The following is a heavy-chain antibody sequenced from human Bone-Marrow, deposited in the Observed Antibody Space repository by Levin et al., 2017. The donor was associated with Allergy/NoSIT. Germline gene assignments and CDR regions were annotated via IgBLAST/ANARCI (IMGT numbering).Heavy chain of an antibody. V-gene: IGHV3-64*01. J-gene: IGHJ4*02. Sequence: GGSLRLSCAASGISFSRYSMHWVRQAPGKRPEYVSSISDNGVAYYANSLRARFTISRDTSKNILFLHLGGLPSGDTAVYYGARGRGGSGYDVFDLWGQGTLVSVSS. CDR2: ISDNGVA. CDR3: ARGRGGSGYDVFDL. CDR1: GISFSRYS. D-gene: IGHD5-12*01.